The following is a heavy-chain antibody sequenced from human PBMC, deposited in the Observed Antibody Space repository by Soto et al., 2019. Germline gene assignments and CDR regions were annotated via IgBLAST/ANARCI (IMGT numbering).Heavy chain of an antibody. D-gene: IGHD4-17*01. CDR2: IYYSGST. CDR1: GGSISSYY. V-gene: IGHV4-59*01. Sequence: SETLSLTCTVSGGSISSYYWTWIRQPPGKGLEWIGYIYYSGSTNYNPSLKSRVTISVDTSKNQFSLKLSSVTAADTAVYYCARDTTDYEANGMDVWGQGTTVTVSS. J-gene: IGHJ6*02. CDR3: ARDTTDYEANGMDV.